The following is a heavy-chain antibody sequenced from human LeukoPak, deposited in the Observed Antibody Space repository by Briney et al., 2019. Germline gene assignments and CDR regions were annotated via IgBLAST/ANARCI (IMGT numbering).Heavy chain of an antibody. Sequence: GASVQVSCKASGYTFTSYGISWVRQAPGQGLEWMGWISAYNDNTNYAQKLQGRVTMTTDTATSTAYMELRSLRSDDTAVYYCARDLVCGSSSSGGYFDYWGQGTLVTVSS. D-gene: IGHD6-6*01. CDR3: ARDLVCGSSSSGGYFDY. J-gene: IGHJ4*02. CDR2: ISAYNDNT. CDR1: GYTFTSYG. V-gene: IGHV1-18*01.